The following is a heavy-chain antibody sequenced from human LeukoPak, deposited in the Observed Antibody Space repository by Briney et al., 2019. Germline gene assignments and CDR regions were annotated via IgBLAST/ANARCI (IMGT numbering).Heavy chain of an antibody. J-gene: IGHJ4*02. CDR2: ISGSGGST. D-gene: IGHD3-9*01. Sequence: GGSLRLSCAASGFIFSSYAMSWVRQAPGKGLEWVSAISGSGGSTYYADSVKGRFTISRDNSKNTVYLQMNSLRAEDTAVYYCARPMDFDWLLSFDYWGQGTLVTVSS. CDR3: ARPMDFDWLLSFDY. V-gene: IGHV3-23*01. CDR1: GFIFSSYA.